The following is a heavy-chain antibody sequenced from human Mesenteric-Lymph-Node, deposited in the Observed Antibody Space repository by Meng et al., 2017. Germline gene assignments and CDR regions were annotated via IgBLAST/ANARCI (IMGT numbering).Heavy chain of an antibody. CDR1: GFTVSSNY. CDR2: IYSGGST. D-gene: IGHD5-12*01. V-gene: IGHV3-66*02. CDR3: ARGSGYSGYDLWYYYGMDV. J-gene: IGHJ6*02. Sequence: GESLKISCAASGFTVSSNYMSWVRQAPGKGLEWVSVIYSGGSTYYADSVKGRFTISRDNSKNTLYLQMNSLRAEDTAVYYCARGSGYSGYDLWYYYGMDVWGQGTTVTVSS.